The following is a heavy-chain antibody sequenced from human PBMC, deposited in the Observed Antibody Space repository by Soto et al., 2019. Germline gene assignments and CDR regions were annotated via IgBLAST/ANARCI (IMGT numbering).Heavy chain of an antibody. CDR3: SRDDSDWFFN. D-gene: IGHD3-9*01. CDR1: GFTFSSYA. J-gene: IGHJ4*02. Sequence: GGSLRPSCAASGFTFSSYAMSWVRQAPGKGLEWVSGVSGISGSGGSTYYADSVKGRFTISRDNSKNTLYLQMNSLESEDTAVYYCSRDDSDWFFNWGRGTMVTVS. CDR2: ISGSGGST. V-gene: IGHV3-23*01.